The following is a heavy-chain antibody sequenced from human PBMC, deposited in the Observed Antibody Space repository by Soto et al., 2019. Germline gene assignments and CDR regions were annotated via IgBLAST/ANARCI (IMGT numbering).Heavy chain of an antibody. Sequence: GGSLRLCCAASGFTFSSYGMHWVRQAPGKGLEWVAVISYDGSNKYYADSVKGRFTISRDNSKNTLYLQMNSLRAEDTAVYYFESRPYDCWSRRWRPRPYYYGMDAWGQGTTVTVSS. CDR1: GFTFSSYG. J-gene: IGHJ6*02. CDR3: ESRPYDCWSRRWRPRPYYYGMDA. V-gene: IGHV3-30*03. CDR2: ISYDGSNK. D-gene: IGHD3-3*01.